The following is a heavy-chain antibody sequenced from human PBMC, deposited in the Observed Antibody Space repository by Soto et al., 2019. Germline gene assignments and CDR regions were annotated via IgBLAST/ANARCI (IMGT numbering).Heavy chain of an antibody. CDR2: IYYSGST. D-gene: IGHD2-2*01. Sequence: SETLSLTCTASGGSISSYYWSWIRQPPGKGLEWIGYIYYSGSTNYNPSLKSRVTISVDTSKNLFSLKLSSVTAADTALYYCARLVVPAARDYYYYYMDVWGKGTTVTVSS. J-gene: IGHJ6*03. V-gene: IGHV4-59*08. CDR3: ARLVVPAARDYYYYYMDV. CDR1: GGSISSYY.